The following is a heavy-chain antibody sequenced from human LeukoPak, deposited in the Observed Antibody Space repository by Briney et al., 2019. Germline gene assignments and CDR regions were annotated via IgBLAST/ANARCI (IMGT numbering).Heavy chain of an antibody. V-gene: IGHV1-46*01. CDR1: GYTFTSYY. J-gene: IGHJ4*02. D-gene: IGHD6-19*01. CDR3: AREGVAVAGDY. Sequence: ASVKVSCKACGYTFTSYYMHWVRQAPGQGLEWMGIINPSGGSTSYAQKFQGRVTMTRDTSTSTVYMELSSLRSEDTAVYYCAREGVAVAGDYWGQGTLVTVSS. CDR2: INPSGGST.